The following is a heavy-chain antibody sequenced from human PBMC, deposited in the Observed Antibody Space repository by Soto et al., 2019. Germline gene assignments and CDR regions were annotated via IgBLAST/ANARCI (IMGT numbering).Heavy chain of an antibody. CDR2: INPDNGNT. D-gene: IGHD6-6*01. Sequence: ASEKVSCKASGYTFTRYTMNWVRQAPGQRLEWMGWINPDNGNTKSSQKFQDRVIITRDTSASTAYMDLSSLRSEDTAVYYCASGIAKSQLARWDQGTLVTVSS. CDR1: GYTFTRYT. CDR3: ASGIAKSQLAR. J-gene: IGHJ1*01. V-gene: IGHV1-3*01.